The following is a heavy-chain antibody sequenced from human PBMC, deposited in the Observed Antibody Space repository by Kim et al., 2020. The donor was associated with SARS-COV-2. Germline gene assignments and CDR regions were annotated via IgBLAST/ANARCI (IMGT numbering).Heavy chain of an antibody. J-gene: IGHJ4*02. CDR3: AGGSQTGSWFDY. D-gene: IGHD6-13*01. V-gene: IGHV6-1*01. Sequence: DYALSVKSRITINPDTSKNQFSLQLKSVTPEDTAVYYCAGGSQTGSWFDYWGQGTLVTVSS.